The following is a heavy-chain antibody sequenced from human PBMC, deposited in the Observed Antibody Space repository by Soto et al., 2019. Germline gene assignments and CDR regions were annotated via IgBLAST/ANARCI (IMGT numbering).Heavy chain of an antibody. D-gene: IGHD6-25*01. J-gene: IGHJ3*02. CDR1: GYSFTSYL. Sequence: GESLKISCKGSGYSFTSYLISWVRQMPGKGLEWMGRIDPSDSYTNYSPSFQGHVTISADKSISTAYLQWSSLKASDTAMYYCSYGRGAFDIWGQGTMVTVSS. CDR2: IDPSDSYT. V-gene: IGHV5-10-1*01. CDR3: SYGRGAFDI.